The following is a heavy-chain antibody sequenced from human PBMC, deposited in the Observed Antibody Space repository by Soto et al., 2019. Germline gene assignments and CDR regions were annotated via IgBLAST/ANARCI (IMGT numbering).Heavy chain of an antibody. J-gene: IGHJ6*02. CDR3: ARQGFGQLHGLVDV. V-gene: IGHV4-59*08. Sequence: SETLSLTCSVSGGSITSHYCSWFRQPPGKGLEWIGYIHRSGSTSHNPSLKSRVTMSVDTSKNQFSLKVSSVTAADTALYYCARQGFGQLHGLVDVWGPGTTVTVSS. CDR1: GGSITSHY. D-gene: IGHD3-10*01. CDR2: IHRSGST.